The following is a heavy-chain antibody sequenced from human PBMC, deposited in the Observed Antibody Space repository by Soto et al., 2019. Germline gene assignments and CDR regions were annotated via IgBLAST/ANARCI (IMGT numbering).Heavy chain of an antibody. CDR1: GFTFSSYA. CDR2: ISYDGSNK. Sequence: GGSLRLSCAASGFTFSSYAMHWVRQAPGKGLEWVAVISYDGSNKYYADSVKGRFTISRDNSKNTLYLQMNSLRAEDTAVYYCARGALYSSSSAYNYYYYYGMDVWGQGTTVTVS. D-gene: IGHD6-6*01. J-gene: IGHJ6*02. V-gene: IGHV3-30-3*01. CDR3: ARGALYSSSSAYNYYYYYGMDV.